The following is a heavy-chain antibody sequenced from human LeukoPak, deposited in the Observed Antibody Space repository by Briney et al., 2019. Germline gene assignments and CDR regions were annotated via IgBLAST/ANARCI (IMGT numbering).Heavy chain of an antibody. CDR3: ATNLWFGELGAFDI. D-gene: IGHD3-10*01. CDR1: GYTFTGYY. Sequence: ASVKVSCKASGYTFTGYYVHWVRQAPGQGLEWMGWINPNSGGTNYAQKFQGRVTMTRDTSISTAYMELSRLRSDDTAVYYCATNLWFGELGAFDIWGQGTMVTVSS. V-gene: IGHV1-2*02. J-gene: IGHJ3*02. CDR2: INPNSGGT.